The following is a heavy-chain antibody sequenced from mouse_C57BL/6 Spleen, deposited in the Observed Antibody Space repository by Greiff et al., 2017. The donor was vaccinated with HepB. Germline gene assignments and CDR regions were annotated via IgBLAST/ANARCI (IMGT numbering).Heavy chain of an antibody. V-gene: IGHV1-26*01. CDR2: INPNNGGT. CDR1: GYTFTDYY. Sequence: EVQLQQSGPELVKPGASVKISCKASGYTFTDYYMNWVKQSHGKSLEWIGDINPNNGGTSYNQKFKGKATLTVDKSSSTAYMELRSLTSEDSAVYYCANIGGDYWGQGTSVTVSS. J-gene: IGHJ4*01. CDR3: ANIGGDY.